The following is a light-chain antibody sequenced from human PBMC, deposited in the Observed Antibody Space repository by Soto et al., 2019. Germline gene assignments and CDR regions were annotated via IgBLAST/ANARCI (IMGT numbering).Light chain of an antibody. CDR3: AAWDDSLNGYV. CDR1: SSDIGGYNY. V-gene: IGLV2-14*01. CDR2: EVS. J-gene: IGLJ1*01. Sequence: QSVLTQPASVSGSPGQSITISCAGTSSDIGGYNYVSWYQQHPGKAPKVMIYEVSNRPSGVPDRFSGSKSGTSASLAISGLQSEDEADYYCAAWDDSLNGYVFGTGTKVTVL.